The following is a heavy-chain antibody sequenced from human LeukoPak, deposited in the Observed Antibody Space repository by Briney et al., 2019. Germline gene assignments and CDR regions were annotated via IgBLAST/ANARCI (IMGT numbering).Heavy chain of an antibody. CDR1: GFSFSDHY. CDR3: TRVRLGASTRYFDY. D-gene: IGHD1-26*01. V-gene: IGHV3-72*01. Sequence: GGSLRLSCAASGFSFSDHYMDWVRLAPGKGLEWLGRIRNKANSYVTEYAASVKGRFTISRDDSKDSLYLQMHSLRSEDTALYYCTRVRLGASTRYFDYWGQGTLVTVSS. J-gene: IGHJ4*02. CDR2: IRNKANSYVT.